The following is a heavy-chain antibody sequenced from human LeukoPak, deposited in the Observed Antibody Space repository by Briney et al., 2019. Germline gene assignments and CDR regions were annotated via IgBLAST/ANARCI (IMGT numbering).Heavy chain of an antibody. Sequence: SETLSLTCTVSGGSISSSSYHWGWIRQPPGKGLEWIGSIYYSGSTYYNPSLKSRVTISVDTSKKQFSLKLRSVTAADTAVYYCSRDDSSAGFDYWGQGTLVTVSS. CDR2: IYYSGST. V-gene: IGHV4-39*07. J-gene: IGHJ4*02. CDR3: SRDDSSAGFDY. CDR1: GGSISSSSYH. D-gene: IGHD3-22*01.